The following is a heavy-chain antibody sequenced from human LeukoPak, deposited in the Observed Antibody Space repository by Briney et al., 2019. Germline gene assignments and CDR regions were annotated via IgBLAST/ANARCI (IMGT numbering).Heavy chain of an antibody. J-gene: IGHJ4*02. D-gene: IGHD6-19*01. CDR2: IWYDGSNK. Sequence: PGGSLRLSCAASGFTFSSYGMHWVRQAPGKGLEWVAVIWYDGSNKYYADSVKGRFTISRDNSKNTLYLQMNSLRAEDTAVYYCAKGLRYSSGWLDQFDYWGQGTLVTVSS. CDR1: GFTFSSYG. V-gene: IGHV3-30*02. CDR3: AKGLRYSSGWLDQFDY.